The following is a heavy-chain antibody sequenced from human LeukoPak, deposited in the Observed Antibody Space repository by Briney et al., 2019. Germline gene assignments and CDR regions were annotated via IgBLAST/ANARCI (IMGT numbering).Heavy chain of an antibody. CDR2: IRSKANNYAT. J-gene: IGHJ6*03. D-gene: IGHD3-10*01. CDR1: GFTFSGSA. Sequence: GGSLRLSCAASGFTFSGSAMHWVRQASGKGLEWVGRIRSKANNYATTYAASVKGRFTISRDDSKNTAHLQMNNLKTEDTAVYYCTTPTMVRGVLESGSSDYYYYYMDVWGKGTTVTVSS. V-gene: IGHV3-73*01. CDR3: TTPTMVRGVLESGSSDYYYYYMDV.